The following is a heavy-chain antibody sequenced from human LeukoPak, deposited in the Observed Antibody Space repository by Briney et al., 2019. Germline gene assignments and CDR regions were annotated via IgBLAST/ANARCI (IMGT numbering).Heavy chain of an antibody. V-gene: IGHV4-34*01. CDR1: GGSFSGYY. CDR2: INHSGST. J-gene: IGHJ4*02. CDR3: ARGGARFLEWLPEGRRYYFDY. Sequence: PSETLSLTCAVYGGSFSGYYWSWIRQPPGKGLEWIGEINHSGSTNYNPSLKSRVTISVDTSKNQFSLKLSSVTAADTAVYYCARGGARFLEWLPEGRRYYFDYWGQGTLVTVSS. D-gene: IGHD3-3*01.